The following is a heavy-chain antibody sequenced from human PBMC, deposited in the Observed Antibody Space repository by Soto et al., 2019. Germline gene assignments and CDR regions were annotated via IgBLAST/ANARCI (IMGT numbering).Heavy chain of an antibody. Sequence: QVQLVESGGGVVQPGRSLRLSCAASGFTFSSYGMHWVRQAPGKGLEWVAVIWYDGSNKYYADSVKGRFTISRDNSKNTLYLQMNSLRAEDTAVYYCARESPNRKLAYYYGMDVWGQGTTVTVSS. CDR2: IWYDGSNK. D-gene: IGHD1-26*01. CDR1: GFTFSSYG. J-gene: IGHJ6*02. CDR3: ARESPNRKLAYYYGMDV. V-gene: IGHV3-33*01.